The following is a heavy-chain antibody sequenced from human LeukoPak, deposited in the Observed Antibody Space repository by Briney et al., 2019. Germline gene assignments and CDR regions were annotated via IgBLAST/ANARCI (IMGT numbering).Heavy chain of an antibody. Sequence: GASVKVSCKASGYTFTGYYMHWVRQAPGQGLEWMGWINPNSGGTNYAQKFQGRVTMTRDTSISTAYMELSRLRSDDTAVYYCARDGVRSTSYPGNWFGPWGQGTLVTVSS. CDR3: ARDGVRSTSYPGNWFGP. J-gene: IGHJ5*02. D-gene: IGHD2-2*01. V-gene: IGHV1-2*02. CDR2: INPNSGGT. CDR1: GYTFTGYY.